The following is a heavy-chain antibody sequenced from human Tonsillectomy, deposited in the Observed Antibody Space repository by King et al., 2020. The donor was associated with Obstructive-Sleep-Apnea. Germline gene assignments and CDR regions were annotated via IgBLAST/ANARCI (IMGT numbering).Heavy chain of an antibody. V-gene: IGHV1-46*02. Sequence: VQLVQSGAEVKKPGASVRISCKASGYTFNSYYIHWGRQAPGQGLEWIGIISPSRGTTSHAQKFQGRVTMTRDTSTTTVYMELSSLTSEDTAMYYCATVTVAGGLDYWGQGTLVSVSS. CDR1: GYTFNSYY. J-gene: IGHJ4*02. D-gene: IGHD6-19*01. CDR2: ISPSRGTT. CDR3: ATVTVAGGLDY.